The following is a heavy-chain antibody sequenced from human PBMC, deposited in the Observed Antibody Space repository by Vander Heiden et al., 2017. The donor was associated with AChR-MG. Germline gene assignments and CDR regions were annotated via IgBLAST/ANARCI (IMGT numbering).Heavy chain of an antibody. D-gene: IGHD3-3*01. CDR2: IHSDGSIT. CDR3: TRAEGPFWSGSEDNWFDP. Sequence: EVQLVASGGGLVQPGGSLRLPCAAPGFTFRSYWVHWVRQAPGKGLVWVSRIHSDGSITSYADSVKGRFTISRDNAKNTLYLEMHSLRAEDTAVYYCTRAEGPFWSGSEDNWFDPWGQGTLVTVSS. CDR1: GFTFRSYW. J-gene: IGHJ5*02. V-gene: IGHV3-74*01.